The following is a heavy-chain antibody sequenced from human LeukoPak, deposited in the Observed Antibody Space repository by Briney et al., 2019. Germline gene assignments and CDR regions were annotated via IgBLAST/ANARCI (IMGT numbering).Heavy chain of an antibody. CDR2: IYYSGST. Sequence: SETLSLTCTVSGGSISSYYWSWIRQPPGKGLEWIGYIYYSGSTNYNPSLKSRVTISVDTSKNQFSLKLCSVTAADTAVYYCARGKEVAGNRFDPWGQGTLVTVSS. V-gene: IGHV4-59*01. CDR1: GGSISSYY. CDR3: ARGKEVAGNRFDP. D-gene: IGHD6-19*01. J-gene: IGHJ5*02.